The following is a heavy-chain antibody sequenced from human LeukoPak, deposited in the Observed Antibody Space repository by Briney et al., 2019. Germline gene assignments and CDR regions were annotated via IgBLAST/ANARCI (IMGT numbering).Heavy chain of an antibody. D-gene: IGHD2/OR15-2a*01. CDR2: ISDDGSNI. CDR3: ARDNKRFSCDY. Sequence: PGRSLRLPCAASGFTFRSYGMHWVRQAPGKGLEWVALISDDGSNIYYADSVKGRFTISRDSSKNTLSLQMSSLRVEDTAVYYCARDNKRFSCDYWGQGTLVTVSS. J-gene: IGHJ4*02. CDR1: GFTFRSYG. V-gene: IGHV3-30*03.